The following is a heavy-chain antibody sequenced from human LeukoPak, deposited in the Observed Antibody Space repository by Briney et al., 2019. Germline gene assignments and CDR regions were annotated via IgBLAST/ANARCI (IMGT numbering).Heavy chain of an antibody. Sequence: GGSLRLSCAASGFTFSSYAMSWVRQAPGKGLEWVSAISGSGGSTYYADSVKGRFTISRDNSKNTLYLQMNSLRAEDTAVYHCAKEGDYSYGSEYYFDYWGQGTLVTVSS. D-gene: IGHD5-18*01. V-gene: IGHV3-23*01. CDR1: GFTFSSYA. CDR2: ISGSGGST. J-gene: IGHJ4*02. CDR3: AKEGDYSYGSEYYFDY.